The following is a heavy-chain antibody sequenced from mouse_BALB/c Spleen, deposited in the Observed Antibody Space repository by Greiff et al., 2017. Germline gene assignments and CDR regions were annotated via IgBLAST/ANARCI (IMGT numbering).Heavy chain of an antibody. D-gene: IGHD1-1*01. CDR2: IHYSGST. CDR1: GYSITSGYS. V-gene: IGHV3-1*02. J-gene: IGHJ1*01. Sequence: EVKLQESGPDLVKPSQSLSLTCTVTGYSITSGYSWHWIRQFPGNKLEWMGYIHYSGSTNYNPSLKSRISITRDTSKNQFFLQLNSVTTEDTATYYCARAPYYYGRRWYLDVGGAGTTVTVSS. CDR3: ARAPYYYGRRWYLDV.